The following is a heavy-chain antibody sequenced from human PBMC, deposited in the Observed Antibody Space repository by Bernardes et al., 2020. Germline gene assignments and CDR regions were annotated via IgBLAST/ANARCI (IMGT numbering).Heavy chain of an antibody. D-gene: IGHD6-19*01. CDR3: AKGGYSRGWAFDY. CDR2: ISGSGGDT. J-gene: IGHJ4*02. V-gene: IGHV3-23*01. CDR1: GFTFSSYA. Sequence: GGSLRLSCAASGFTFSSYAMSWVRQAPGRGLEWVSTISGSGGDTFYADSVKGRFTISRDNSKNTLFLQMNSLRAEDTAIYYCAKGGYSRGWAFDYWGQGTLVTVSS.